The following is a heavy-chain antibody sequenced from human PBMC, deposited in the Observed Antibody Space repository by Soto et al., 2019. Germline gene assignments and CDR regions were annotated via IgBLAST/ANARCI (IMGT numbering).Heavy chain of an antibody. Sequence: EVQLLESGGGLVRPGGSLRLSCVASTFTFTDYAMSWVRQAPGEGLEWVSGISGSGGTTYYAESVKGRFTISRDNSKNTLYLHPNNIRVENTAIYYCATISDRGIAAAIDSWGQGTLVTVSS. CDR3: ATISDRGIAAAIDS. D-gene: IGHD6-13*01. J-gene: IGHJ4*02. V-gene: IGHV3-23*01. CDR1: TFTFTDYA. CDR2: ISGSGGTT.